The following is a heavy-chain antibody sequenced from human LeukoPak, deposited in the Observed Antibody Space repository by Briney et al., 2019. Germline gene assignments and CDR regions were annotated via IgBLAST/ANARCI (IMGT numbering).Heavy chain of an antibody. CDR1: GFTFSSYA. D-gene: IGHD4/OR15-4a*01. J-gene: IGHJ5*02. CDR2: ISGSGGST. CDR3: VRGSSANYDT. Sequence: GASLRLSCAASGFTFSSYAMSWVRQAPGKGLEWVSAISGSGGSTYYADSVKGRFTISRDNTKNTLHLQVNSLRAEDTAVYYCVRGSSANYDTWGQGTLVTVSS. V-gene: IGHV3-23*01.